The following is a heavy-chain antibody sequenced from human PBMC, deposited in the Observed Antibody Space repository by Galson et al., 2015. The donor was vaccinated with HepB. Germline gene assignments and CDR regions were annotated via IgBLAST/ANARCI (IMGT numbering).Heavy chain of an antibody. J-gene: IGHJ4*02. V-gene: IGHV1-2*06. CDR1: GYTFTGYY. Sequence: SVKVSCKASGYTFTGYYIHWVRQAPGQGLEWVGRINPRSGGTNYAKKFQGRVTMTRDTSISTAYMELSRLRSDDTALYYCAKEATIAAAQGTADYWGQGTLVTVSS. CDR3: AKEATIAAAQGTADY. CDR2: INPRSGGT. D-gene: IGHD6-25*01.